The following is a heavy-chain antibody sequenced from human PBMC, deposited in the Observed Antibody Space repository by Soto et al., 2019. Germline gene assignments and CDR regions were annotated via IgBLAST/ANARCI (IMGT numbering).Heavy chain of an antibody. CDR2: ISAYNGNT. CDR1: GSTFPSSD. J-gene: IGHJ4*02. D-gene: IGHD6-19*01. CDR3: ARGGVAVAGIFDD. Sequence: ASVPVSCQASGSTFPSSDTGWLPQAPGQGLEWMGWISAYNGNTNYAQKLQGRVTMTTDTSTSTAYMELRSLRSDDTAVYYCARGGVAVAGIFDDWGQGTLVTVSS. V-gene: IGHV1-18*01.